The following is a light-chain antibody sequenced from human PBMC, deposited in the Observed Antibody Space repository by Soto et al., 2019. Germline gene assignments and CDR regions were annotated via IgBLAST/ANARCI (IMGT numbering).Light chain of an antibody. CDR1: SSNIGSHT. Sequence: QSVLTQPPSTSGTPGQRVAISCSGTSSNIGSHTVNWYQQLPGTAPKLLIYGDDQRPSGVPDRFSGSKSGTSASLAISGLRPEDEVDYYCASWDDRLNGPVFGGGTKVTVL. V-gene: IGLV1-44*01. CDR3: ASWDDRLNGPV. CDR2: GDD. J-gene: IGLJ3*02.